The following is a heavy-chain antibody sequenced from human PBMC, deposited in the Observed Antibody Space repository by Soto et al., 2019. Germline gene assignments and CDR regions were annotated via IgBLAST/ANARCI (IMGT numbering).Heavy chain of an antibody. CDR1: GGTFSSYA. Sequence: SVKVSCKASGGTFSSYAISWVRQAPGQGLEWMGGIIPIFGTANYAQKFQGRVTITADESTSTAYMELSSLRSEDTAVYYCARGIVVVVAAAIRYYYYGMDVWGQGTTVTVSS. CDR2: IIPIFGTA. D-gene: IGHD2-15*01. CDR3: ARGIVVVVAAAIRYYYYGMDV. V-gene: IGHV1-69*13. J-gene: IGHJ6*02.